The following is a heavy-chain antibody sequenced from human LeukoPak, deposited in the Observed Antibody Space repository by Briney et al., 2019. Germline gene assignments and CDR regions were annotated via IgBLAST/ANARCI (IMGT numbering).Heavy chain of an antibody. CDR1: GGSVSSGGYY. J-gene: IGHJ4*02. CDR2: IYYSGST. V-gene: IGHV4-31*03. CDR3: AASRGCSSTSCYVYFDY. D-gene: IGHD2-2*01. Sequence: PSETLSLNCTMAGGSVSSGGYYWWWIRQHPGKGLEWIGYIYYSGSTYYNPSLKSRVTISVDTSKNQFSLKLSSVTAADTAVYYCAASRGCSSTSCYVYFDYWGQGTLVTVSS.